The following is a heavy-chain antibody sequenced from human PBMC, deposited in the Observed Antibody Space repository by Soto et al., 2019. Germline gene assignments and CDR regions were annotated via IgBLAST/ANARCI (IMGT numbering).Heavy chain of an antibody. J-gene: IGHJ4*02. V-gene: IGHV4-4*02. CDR2: IYHSGYT. CDR3: TPGGYSPEPFDY. D-gene: IGHD2-21*01. CDR1: GGSIRSSNW. Sequence: SETLSLTCAVSGGSIRSSNWWSWVRQPPGKRLEWIGDIYHSGYTNYNPSLKRRVVISVDEAKNQFSLNLTSVTAADTAVSHFTPGGYSPEPFDYWGQGNLVTVSS.